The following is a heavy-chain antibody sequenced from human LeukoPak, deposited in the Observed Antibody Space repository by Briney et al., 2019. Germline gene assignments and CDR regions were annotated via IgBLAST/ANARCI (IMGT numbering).Heavy chain of an antibody. V-gene: IGHV4-59*01. D-gene: IGHD5-12*01. CDR2: IYYSGST. J-gene: IGHJ4*02. CDR3: VTGGCWLKGGYFVH. Sequence: SETLSLTSTVSAGSISSYYWSWIRQPAGKGLEWIGYIYYSGSTNYNPSLKSRVTISVDTSKNQFSLKLSSVTAADTAVYYCVTGGCWLKGGYFVHWGQGTVVTVSS. CDR1: AGSISSYY.